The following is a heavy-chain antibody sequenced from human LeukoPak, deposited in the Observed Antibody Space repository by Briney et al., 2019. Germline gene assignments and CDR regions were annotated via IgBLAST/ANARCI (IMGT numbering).Heavy chain of an antibody. Sequence: PSETLSLTCTVSGVSISSTSYYWGWIRQTPGKGLEWIGSIYYSGTTYYNPSLKSRVTISVDTSKNQFSLKLRSVTAADTAVFYCARLGDYYVSGTYYFDSWGPGTLVTVSS. J-gene: IGHJ4*02. D-gene: IGHD3-10*01. CDR1: GVSISSTSYY. V-gene: IGHV4-39*01. CDR3: ARLGDYYVSGTYYFDS. CDR2: IYYSGTT.